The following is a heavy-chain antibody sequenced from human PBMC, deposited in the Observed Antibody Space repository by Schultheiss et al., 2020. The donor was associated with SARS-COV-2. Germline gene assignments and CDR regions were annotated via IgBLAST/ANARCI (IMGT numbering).Heavy chain of an antibody. V-gene: IGHV4-39*07. J-gene: IGHJ4*02. CDR3: ARVQTPHFDY. Sequence: SQTLSLTCTVSGGSISSSSYYWGWIRQPPGKGLEWIGEINHSGSTNYNPSLKSRVTISVDTSKNQFSLKLSSVTAADTAVYYCARVQTPHFDYWGQGTLVTVSS. CDR1: GGSISSSSYY. CDR2: INHSGST.